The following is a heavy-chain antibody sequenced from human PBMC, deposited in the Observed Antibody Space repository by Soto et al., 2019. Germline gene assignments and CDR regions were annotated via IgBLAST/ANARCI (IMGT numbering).Heavy chain of an antibody. J-gene: IGHJ5*02. CDR2: INHSGST. CDR1: GGSFSGYY. CDR3: AGETGNTVTSDKYNWFDP. Sequence: SETLSLTCAVYGGSFSGYYWSWIRQPPGKGLEWIGEINHSGSTNYNPSLKSRVTISVDTSKNQFSLKLSSVTAADTAVYYCAGETGNTVTSDKYNWFDPWGQGTLVTVSS. D-gene: IGHD4-17*01. V-gene: IGHV4-34*01.